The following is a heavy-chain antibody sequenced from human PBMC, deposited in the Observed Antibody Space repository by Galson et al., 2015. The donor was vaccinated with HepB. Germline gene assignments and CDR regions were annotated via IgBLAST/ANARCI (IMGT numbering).Heavy chain of an antibody. D-gene: IGHD6-19*01. CDR2: IYPGDSDT. Sequence: QSGAEVKKPGESLKISCKGSGYSFTTYWIGWVRQMPGKGLEWMGIIYPGDSDTRYSPSFQGQVTISADKSISTAYLHWSSLKASDTAMYYCIRLDDQWLTDYRGQGTLVTVSS. V-gene: IGHV5-51*01. CDR1: GYSFTTYW. CDR3: IRLDDQWLTDY. J-gene: IGHJ4*02.